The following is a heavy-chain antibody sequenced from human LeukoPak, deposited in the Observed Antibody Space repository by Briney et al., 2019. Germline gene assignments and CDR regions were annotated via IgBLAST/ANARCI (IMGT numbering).Heavy chain of an antibody. J-gene: IGHJ4*01. V-gene: IGHV4-34*01. Sequence: SETLSLTCAVYGGSLSGYYWSWIRQPLGKGLEWIGEINHSGTTNYNPSLKSRVTISVDTSKKQFSLKLSPVTAADTAVYYCARGSQLGDYWGHGTLVTVSS. D-gene: IGHD6-13*01. CDR1: GGSLSGYY. CDR2: INHSGTT. CDR3: ARGSQLGDY.